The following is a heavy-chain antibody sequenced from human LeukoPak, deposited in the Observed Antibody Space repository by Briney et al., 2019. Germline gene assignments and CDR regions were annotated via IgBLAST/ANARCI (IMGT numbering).Heavy chain of an antibody. J-gene: IGHJ4*02. V-gene: IGHV3-48*01. Sequence: QTGGSLRLSCAASGFTFSSYSMNWVRQAPGKGLEWVSYISSSSSTIYYADSVKGRFTISRDNAKNSLYLQMNSLRAEDTAVYYCAGESYGDRLDYWGQGTLVTVSS. CDR3: AGESYGDRLDY. CDR1: GFTFSSYS. CDR2: ISSSSSTI. D-gene: IGHD4-17*01.